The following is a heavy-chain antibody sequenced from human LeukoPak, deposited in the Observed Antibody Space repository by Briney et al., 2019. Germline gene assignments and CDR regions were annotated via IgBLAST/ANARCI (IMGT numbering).Heavy chain of an antibody. CDR2: IFFSGST. D-gene: IGHD4-17*01. CDR3: ARDLGEYDYGDYGWFDP. J-gene: IGHJ5*02. CDR1: GGSISGYY. V-gene: IGHV4-59*01. Sequence: PSETLSLTCTVSGGSISGYYWNRIRQSPGRGLEWIGYIFFSGSTNYNPSLSSRLTISVDTSKNQFSLKLKSVTAADTAVYYCARDLGEYDYGDYGWFDPWGQGALVTVSS.